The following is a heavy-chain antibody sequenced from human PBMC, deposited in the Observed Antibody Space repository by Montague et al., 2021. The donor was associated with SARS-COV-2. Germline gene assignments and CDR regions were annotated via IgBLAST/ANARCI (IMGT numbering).Heavy chain of an antibody. Sequence: SETLSLTCAVSDGSISSHNWWNWVRQPPGKGLEWIGEIYYAGNTNYNPSLKSRVTIFIDKSENHFSLQLSSVTAADTAVYDCARGGTYHYGMDVWGQGTTVAVSS. D-gene: IGHD3-16*01. CDR1: DGSISSHNW. CDR3: ARGGTYHYGMDV. CDR2: IYYAGNT. J-gene: IGHJ6*02. V-gene: IGHV4-4*02.